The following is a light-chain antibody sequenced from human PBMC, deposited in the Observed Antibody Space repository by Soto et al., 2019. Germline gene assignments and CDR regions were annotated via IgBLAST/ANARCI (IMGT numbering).Light chain of an antibody. V-gene: IGKV3-15*01. Sequence: ETMMTQSPDTLSVSLGERATLSCRASQSLRSSLAWYQQKPGQAPRLLFYDASTRATGIPARFSGSGSGTDFTLTISGLQSEDFAVYYCQQYNNWPQTFGQGTKVEIK. CDR3: QQYNNWPQT. CDR2: DAS. CDR1: QSLRSS. J-gene: IGKJ1*01.